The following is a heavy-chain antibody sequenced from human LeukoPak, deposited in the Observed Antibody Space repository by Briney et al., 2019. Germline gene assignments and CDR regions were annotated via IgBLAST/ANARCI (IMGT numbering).Heavy chain of an antibody. J-gene: IGHJ4*02. CDR3: ARSPITIFGVVDSYFDY. CDR1: GGSISSGGYS. D-gene: IGHD3-3*01. V-gene: IGHV4-30-2*01. Sequence: SQTLSLTCAVSGGSISSGGYSWSWIRQPPGKGLEWIGYIYHSGSTYYNPSLKSRVTISVDRSKNQFSLKLSSVTAADTAVYYCARSPITIFGVVDSYFDYWGQGTLVTVSS. CDR2: IYHSGST.